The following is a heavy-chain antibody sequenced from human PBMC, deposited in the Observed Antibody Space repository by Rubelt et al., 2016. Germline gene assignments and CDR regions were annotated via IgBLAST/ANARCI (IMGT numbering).Heavy chain of an antibody. D-gene: IGHD3-3*01. CDR2: INPSGGST. CDR1: GYTFTSYY. V-gene: IGHV1-46*01. J-gene: IGHJ5*02. Sequence: QVQLVQSGAEVKKPGASVKVSCKASGYTFTSYYMHWVRQAPGQGLEWMGIINPSGGSTSYAQKVQGRGTMTRDTSTSTGYMGLSSLRSEDTAVYYCAGSPRYDFEDNWFDPWGQGTLVTVSS. CDR3: AGSPRYDFEDNWFDP.